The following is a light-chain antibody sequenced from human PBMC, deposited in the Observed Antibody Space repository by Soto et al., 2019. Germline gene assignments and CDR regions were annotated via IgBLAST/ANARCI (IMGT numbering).Light chain of an antibody. CDR2: SAS. CDR1: QNLGTLY. V-gene: IGKV3-20*01. Sequence: ESVLTQSPGTLSLSPGERGTLSCRVSQNLGTLYLAWFQQKSGQAPRLLIYSASRRATGIPDRFTGSGSGTDFTLTINRVEPEDFAVYFCQQYAGSPRTFGQGTKVDIK. J-gene: IGKJ1*01. CDR3: QQYAGSPRT.